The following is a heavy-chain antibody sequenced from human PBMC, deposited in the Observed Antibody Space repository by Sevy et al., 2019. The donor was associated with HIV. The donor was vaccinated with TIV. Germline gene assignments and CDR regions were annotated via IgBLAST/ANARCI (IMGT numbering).Heavy chain of an antibody. V-gene: IGHV1-69*13. CDR3: AKGMPFSFMLSQVPLTAFES. Sequence: ASVKVSCQTSGGTFSNHIINWVRQAPGHEFEWVGGILPVFGTTNYAQRFRGRVTFAADDSTGTHYLELSSLRSAVTAFSYCAKGMPFSFMLSQVPLTAFESWGQGTLVTVSS. J-gene: IGHJ4*02. CDR1: GGTFSNHI. D-gene: IGHD3-16*02. CDR2: ILPVFGTT.